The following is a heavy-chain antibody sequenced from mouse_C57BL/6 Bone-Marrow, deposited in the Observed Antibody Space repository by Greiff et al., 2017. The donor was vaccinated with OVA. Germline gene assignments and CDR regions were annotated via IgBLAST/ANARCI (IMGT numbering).Heavy chain of an antibody. Sequence: QVQLKQSGPELVKPGASAKISCKASGYAFTNSWMNWVKQRPGKGLEWIGRIYPGDVDTNYNGNFKGKATLTADKSSSTAYMQLSSLTSEDSAVYFCAREDDYDWYFDVWGTGTTVTVSS. V-gene: IGHV1-82*01. CDR3: AREDDYDWYFDV. CDR1: GYAFTNSW. CDR2: IYPGDVDT. J-gene: IGHJ1*03. D-gene: IGHD2-4*01.